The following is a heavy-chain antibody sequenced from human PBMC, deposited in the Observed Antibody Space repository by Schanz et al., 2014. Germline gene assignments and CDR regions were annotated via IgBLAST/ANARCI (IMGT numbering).Heavy chain of an antibody. J-gene: IGHJ4*02. Sequence: QVQLVESGGGVVQPGRSLRLSCAASGFTFSSYGMHWVRQVPGKGLEWVAVVCYDGSKKYYADSVKGRFTISRDNAKNSLYLQMNSLRDEDTAVYYCARGYSNIWSPMAYWGQGTLVAVSS. CDR3: ARGYSNIWSPMAY. D-gene: IGHD6-13*01. CDR2: VCYDGSKK. V-gene: IGHV3-33*01. CDR1: GFTFSSYG.